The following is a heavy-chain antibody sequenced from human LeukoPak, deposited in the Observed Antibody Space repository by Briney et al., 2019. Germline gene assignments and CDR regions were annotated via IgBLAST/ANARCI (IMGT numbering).Heavy chain of an antibody. CDR1: GFTFSSYG. Sequence: GRSLRLSCAASGFTFSSYGMHWVRQAPGKGLEWVAVIWYDGSNKYYADSVKGRFTISRENSKNTLHLQMNSLRAEDTAVYYCARTRWFGELTDYWGQGALVTVSS. CDR2: IWYDGSNK. D-gene: IGHD3-10*01. CDR3: ARTRWFGELTDY. J-gene: IGHJ4*02. V-gene: IGHV3-33*01.